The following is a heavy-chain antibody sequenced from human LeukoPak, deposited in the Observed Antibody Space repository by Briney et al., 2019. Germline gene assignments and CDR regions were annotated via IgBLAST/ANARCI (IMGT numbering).Heavy chain of an antibody. CDR3: ARGGRLGYCSGGSCYSVGWFDP. CDR1: GYTFTSYG. J-gene: IGHJ5*02. D-gene: IGHD2-15*01. CDR2: ISAYNGNT. V-gene: IGHV1-18*01. Sequence: ASVKVSCKASGYTFTSYGISWVRQAPGQGLEWMGWISAYNGNTNYAQKLQGRVTMTTDTSTSTAYMELRSLRSDDTAVYYCARGGRLGYCSGGSCYSVGWFDPWGQGTLVTVSS.